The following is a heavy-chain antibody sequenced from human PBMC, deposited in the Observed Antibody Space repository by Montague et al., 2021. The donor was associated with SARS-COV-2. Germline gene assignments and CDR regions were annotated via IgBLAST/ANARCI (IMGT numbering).Heavy chain of an antibody. J-gene: IGHJ4*02. Sequence: SLRLSCAGSGFTFGDYAMSWVRQAPGKGLEWVGFIRSKGYGGTKEYAASVKGRFTISRDDSKSIAYLQMNSLKTEDTAVYYCSRVRDYYGSGSYYFDYWGQGTPVTVSS. CDR3: SRVRDYYGSGSYYFDY. D-gene: IGHD3-10*01. CDR2: IRSKGYGGTK. CDR1: GFTFGDYA. V-gene: IGHV3-49*04.